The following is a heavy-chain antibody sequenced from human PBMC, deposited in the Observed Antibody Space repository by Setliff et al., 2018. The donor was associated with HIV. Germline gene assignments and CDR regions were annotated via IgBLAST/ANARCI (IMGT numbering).Heavy chain of an antibody. CDR2: IGQDGSEK. D-gene: IGHD3-10*01. V-gene: IGHV3-7*01. J-gene: IGHJ6*02. CDR3: ARKLRPGHGVDV. Sequence: TSETLKLSCAASRFDFNNYWMCWVRQAPGKGLEWVANIGQDGSEKNYVDSVKGRFTISRDNAKNSMDLQMNSLRAEDTAIYYCARKLRPGHGVDVWGQGTTVTVSS. CDR1: RFDFNNYW.